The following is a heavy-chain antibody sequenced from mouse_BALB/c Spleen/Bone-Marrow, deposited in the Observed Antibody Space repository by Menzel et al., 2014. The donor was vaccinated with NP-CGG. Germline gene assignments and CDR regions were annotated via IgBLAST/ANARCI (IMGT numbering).Heavy chain of an antibody. CDR2: INPNYDST. CDR3: ARRDGYDSYFDY. CDR1: GYTFTDYN. J-gene: IGHJ2*01. D-gene: IGHD2-2*01. Sequence: EVQGVESGAELVKPGASVKISCKASGYTFTDYNMDWVKQSHGKSLEWIGDINPNYDSTSYNQKFKGKATLTVDKSSSTAYMEPRSLTSEDTAVYYCARRDGYDSYFDYWGQGTTLTVSS. V-gene: IGHV1-18*01.